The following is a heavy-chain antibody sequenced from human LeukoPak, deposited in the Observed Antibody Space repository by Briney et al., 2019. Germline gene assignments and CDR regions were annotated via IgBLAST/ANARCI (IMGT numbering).Heavy chain of an antibody. CDR1: GGSISSGDYY. CDR3: ARGFEGLEFDY. D-gene: IGHD3-9*01. J-gene: IGHJ4*02. Sequence: PSQTLSLTCTVSGGSISSGDYYWSSIRQPPGKGLEWIGYIYYSGSTYYNPSLKSRVTISVAASKNQFSLKLNSVTAADTAVYYCARGFEGLEFDYWGQGTLVTV. V-gene: IGHV4-30-4*08. CDR2: IYYSGST.